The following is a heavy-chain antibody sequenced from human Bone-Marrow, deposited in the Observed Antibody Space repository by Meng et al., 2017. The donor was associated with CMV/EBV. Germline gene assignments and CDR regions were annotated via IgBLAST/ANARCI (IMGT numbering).Heavy chain of an antibody. D-gene: IGHD5-24*01. V-gene: IGHV3-21*01. CDR3: ASSRNTRDGYNPFDY. Sequence: GESLKISCAASGFTFSSYSMNWVRQAPGKGLEWVSSISSSSSYIYYADSVKGRFTISRDNAKNSLYLQMNSLRAEDTAVYYRASSRNTRDGYNPFDYWGQGTRVTVYS. CDR2: ISSSSSYI. J-gene: IGHJ4*02. CDR1: GFTFSSYS.